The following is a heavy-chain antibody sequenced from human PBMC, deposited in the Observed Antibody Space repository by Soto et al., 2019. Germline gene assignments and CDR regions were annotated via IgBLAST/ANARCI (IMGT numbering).Heavy chain of an antibody. CDR2: IRDSGHTT. Sequence: EVQLLESGGGLVQPGGSLRLSCEASGFTFSTYSMTWVRQAPGKGLEWVSTIRDSGHTTHYADSVRGRFAISRDNSKNSLFLKMNSLRAEDTAVYYCARVKAQILSSGWYGGDDIWGQGTMVTVSS. CDR1: GFTFSTYS. CDR3: ARVKAQILSSGWYGGDDI. J-gene: IGHJ3*02. V-gene: IGHV3-23*01. D-gene: IGHD6-19*01.